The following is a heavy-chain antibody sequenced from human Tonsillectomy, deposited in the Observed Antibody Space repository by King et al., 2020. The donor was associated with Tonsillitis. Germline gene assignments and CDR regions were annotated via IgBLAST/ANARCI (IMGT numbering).Heavy chain of an antibody. D-gene: IGHD2-2*01. V-gene: IGHV3-53*01. CDR1: GFTVSSNH. CDR2: IYSGGSA. J-gene: IGHJ6*02. Sequence: VQLVESGGGLIQPGGSLRLSCAASGFTVSSNHMSWVRQAPGKGLEWVSVIYSGGSAYYADSVKGRFTISRDSSKNTLFLQMNSLRAEDTAVYYCARSYLVVVPNAPHRYYGLDVWGQGTTVTVSS. CDR3: ARSYLVVVPNAPHRYYGLDV.